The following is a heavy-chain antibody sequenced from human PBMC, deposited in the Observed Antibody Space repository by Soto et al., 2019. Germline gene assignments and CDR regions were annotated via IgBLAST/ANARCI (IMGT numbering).Heavy chain of an antibody. CDR3: ARVHSVGLRFDY. V-gene: IGHV3-21*01. CDR2: ISSSSSYK. D-gene: IGHD1-26*01. Sequence: LTLSSAASEATFRSYSMNWVRQAPGKGLEWVSSISSSSSYKYYADSVKGRFTISRDNAKNSLYLQMNSLRAEDTAVYYCARVHSVGLRFDYWGQGTLVPNS. J-gene: IGHJ4*02. CDR1: EATFRSYS.